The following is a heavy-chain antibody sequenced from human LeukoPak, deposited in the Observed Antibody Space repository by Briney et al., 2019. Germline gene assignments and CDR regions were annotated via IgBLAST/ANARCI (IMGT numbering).Heavy chain of an antibody. D-gene: IGHD5-12*01. J-gene: IGHJ4*02. CDR1: GGSISTYY. CDR2: IHASGPT. V-gene: IGHV4-4*09. Sequence: PSETLSLTCTASGGSISTYYWSWIRRPPGKGLEWIAYIHASGPTNYNPSLKSRITISVDTSKNQFSLNLSSVTAADTAVYYCARMGGYSGYATHWGQGTLVTVSS. CDR3: ARMGGYSGYATH.